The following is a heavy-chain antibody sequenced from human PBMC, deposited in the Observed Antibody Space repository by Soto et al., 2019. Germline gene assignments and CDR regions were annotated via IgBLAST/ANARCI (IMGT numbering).Heavy chain of an antibody. V-gene: IGHV4-59*01. D-gene: IGHD2-15*01. CDR1: GGSISSYY. Sequence: QVQLQESGPGLVKPSETLSLTCTVSGGSISSYYWSWIRQPPGKGLEWIGYIYYSGSTNYNPSLKSRVTISVDTSKNQSSLKLSSVTAADTAVYYCAREPRYCSGGSCRYYFDYWGQGTLVTVSS. CDR3: AREPRYCSGGSCRYYFDY. J-gene: IGHJ4*02. CDR2: IYYSGST.